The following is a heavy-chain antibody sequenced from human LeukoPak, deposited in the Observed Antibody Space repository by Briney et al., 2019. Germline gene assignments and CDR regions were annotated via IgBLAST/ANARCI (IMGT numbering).Heavy chain of an antibody. CDR3: AGVRSGYYVLGWFDP. CDR2: FDGCGSST. V-gene: IGHV3-66*01. CDR1: RLTYSRNY. D-gene: IGHD2-15*01. J-gene: IGHJ5*02. Sequence: PGGPQRLSCAASRLTYSRNYMRGVRQAPGKGLVWVSVFDGCGSSTFYAYSVKGRFTISRDSSRNTLYLQMNSLRAEDTAMYYCAGVRSGYYVLGWFDPWGQGTLVTVSS.